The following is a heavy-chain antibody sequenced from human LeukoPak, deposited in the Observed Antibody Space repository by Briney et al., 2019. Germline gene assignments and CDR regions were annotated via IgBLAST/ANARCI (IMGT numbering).Heavy chain of an antibody. D-gene: IGHD3-3*01. J-gene: IGHJ4*02. V-gene: IGHV3-23*01. CDR3: AKAPSRSDFWSGYIDY. CDR2: ISGSGGST. CDR1: GFTFSSYA. Sequence: GGSLRLSCAASGFTFSSYAMSWVRQAPGKGLEWVSAISGSGGSTYYADSVKGRFTISRDNSKNTLYLQMNSLRAEDTAVYYCAKAPSRSDFWSGYIDYWGQGTLVTVSS.